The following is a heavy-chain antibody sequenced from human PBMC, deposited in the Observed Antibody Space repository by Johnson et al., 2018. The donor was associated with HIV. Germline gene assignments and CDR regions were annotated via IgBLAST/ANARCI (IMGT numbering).Heavy chain of an antibody. Sequence: VQLVQSGGGVVQPGGSLRLSCAASGFTFINYWMHWVRQAPGKGLVWVSRMNGDGKSTTYADSVKGRFTISRDNAKNTLYLQMNSLRAEDTAVYYCAREAGTAFDIWGQGTMVTVSS. CDR2: MNGDGKST. CDR3: AREAGTAFDI. V-gene: IGHV3-74*01. CDR1: GFTFINYW. J-gene: IGHJ3*02.